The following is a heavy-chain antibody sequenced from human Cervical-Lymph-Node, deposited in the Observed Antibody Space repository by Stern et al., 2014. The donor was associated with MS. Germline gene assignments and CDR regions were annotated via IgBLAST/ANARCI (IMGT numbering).Heavy chain of an antibody. CDR3: ARDALNVRGTFDI. J-gene: IGHJ3*02. V-gene: IGHV3-21*01. CDR1: GFTFSTYS. D-gene: IGHD3-16*01. Sequence: EVQLVESGGGLVQPGGSLRLSCAASGFTFSTYSMNWVRQAPGKGLEWVSAITSGSTYIYYEDSVKGRFTISRDNAKNSLYLQMNSLRAEDTALYYCARDALNVRGTFDIWGQGTIVSVSS. CDR2: ITSGSTYI.